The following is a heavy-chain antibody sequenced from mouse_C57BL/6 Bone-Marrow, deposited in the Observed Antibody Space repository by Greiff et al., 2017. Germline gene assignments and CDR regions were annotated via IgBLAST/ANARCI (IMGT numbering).Heavy chain of an antibody. CDR1: GYTFTSYW. Sequence: QVQLQQPGAELVRPGTSVKLSCKASGYTFTSYWMHWVKQRPGQGLEWIGVIAPSDSYTNYNQKLKGKATLTVDTSSSTAYMQLSSLTSEDSAVYYCARRVRRYYAMDYWGQGTSVTVSS. V-gene: IGHV1-59*01. J-gene: IGHJ4*01. CDR2: IAPSDSYT. D-gene: IGHD2-14*01. CDR3: ARRVRRYYAMDY.